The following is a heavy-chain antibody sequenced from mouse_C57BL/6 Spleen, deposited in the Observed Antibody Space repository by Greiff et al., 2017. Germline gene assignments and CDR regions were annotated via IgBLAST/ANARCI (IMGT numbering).Heavy chain of an antibody. CDR1: GYTFTSSW. J-gene: IGHJ2*01. CDR3: ARGDYYGSSYYFDY. CDR2: IDPSDSYT. D-gene: IGHD1-1*01. Sequence: QVQLQQPGAELVKPGASVKLSCKASGYTFTSSWMQWVKPRPGQGLEWIGEIDPSDSYTNYNQKFKGKATLTVDTSSSTAYMQLSSLTSEDSAFYYCARGDYYGSSYYFDYWGQGTTRTVSS. V-gene: IGHV1-50*01.